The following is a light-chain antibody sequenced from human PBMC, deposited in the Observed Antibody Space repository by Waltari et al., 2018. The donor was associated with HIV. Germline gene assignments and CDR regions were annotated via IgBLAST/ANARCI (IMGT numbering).Light chain of an antibody. V-gene: IGLV3-10*01. CDR3: YSTDSSGNHWV. CDR2: EDN. J-gene: IGLJ3*02. Sequence: SYELTQPPSVSVSPGQTARISCSGDALAKKYVYWYQQMSGQAPVLVLYEDNKRPSGIPDKFSGSSSGTMATLTINGAREEDEADYYCYSTDSSGNHWVFGGGTKLTVL. CDR1: ALAKKY.